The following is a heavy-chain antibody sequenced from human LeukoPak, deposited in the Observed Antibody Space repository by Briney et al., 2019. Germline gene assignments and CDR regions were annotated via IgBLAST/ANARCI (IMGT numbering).Heavy chain of an antibody. D-gene: IGHD3-10*01. V-gene: IGHV4-39*01. CDR1: GGSISSSSYY. Sequence: ASETLSLTCTVSGGSISSSSYYWGWIRQPPGKGLEWIGSIYYSATTYYNPSLESRVSISVDTSKNQFSLKLSSVTAADTAVYYCARHMSSGSPDAVDYWGQGTLVTVSS. J-gene: IGHJ4*02. CDR2: IYYSATT. CDR3: ARHMSSGSPDAVDY.